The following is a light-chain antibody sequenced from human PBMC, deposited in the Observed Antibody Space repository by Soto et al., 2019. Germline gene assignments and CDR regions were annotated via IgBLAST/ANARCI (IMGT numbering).Light chain of an antibody. V-gene: IGKV1-39*01. CDR2: AAS. CDR1: QTINNW. Sequence: DIQMTQSPSTLSASVGDRVTIACRASQTINNWLAWYQQKPGKAPKLLIYAASSLQRGVPSTFSGGGSGTDFTLTISSLQPEDFATYYCQQSHSGITFGQGTRLEIK. J-gene: IGKJ5*01. CDR3: QQSHSGIT.